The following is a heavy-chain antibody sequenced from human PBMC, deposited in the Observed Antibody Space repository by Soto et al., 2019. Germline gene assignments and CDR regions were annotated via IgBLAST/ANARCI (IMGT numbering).Heavy chain of an antibody. J-gene: IGHJ5*02. Sequence: SETLSLTCTVSGASISGFYWSWIRKSAGKGLEWIGRIYATGTTDYNPSLKSRVMMSVDTSKKQFSLKLRSVTAADTAVYYCVRNGTKTLRDWFDPWGLG. CDR1: GASISGFY. V-gene: IGHV4-4*07. CDR2: IYATGTT. CDR3: VRNGTKTLRDWFDP. D-gene: IGHD1-1*01.